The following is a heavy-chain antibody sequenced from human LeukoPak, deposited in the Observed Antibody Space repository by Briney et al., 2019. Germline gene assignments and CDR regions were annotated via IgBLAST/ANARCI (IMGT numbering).Heavy chain of an antibody. CDR2: IFYSGST. Sequence: PSETLSLTCTVSGGSISSYYWGWIRQPPGKGLEWIGNIFYSGSTYYSPSLRSRVTISLDTSRNQFSLKLNSVTAADTAMYYCARDRVSWHYFDYWGQGTLLTVSS. D-gene: IGHD5/OR15-5a*01. CDR1: GGSISSYY. J-gene: IGHJ4*02. CDR3: ARDRVSWHYFDY. V-gene: IGHV4-39*07.